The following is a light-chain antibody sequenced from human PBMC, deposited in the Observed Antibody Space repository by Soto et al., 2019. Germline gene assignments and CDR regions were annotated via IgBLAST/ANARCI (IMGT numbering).Light chain of an antibody. CDR2: DAS. CDR1: QSVNDN. CDR3: HQYTRWPS. J-gene: IGKJ4*01. Sequence: IVMTQSPATLSVSPGERATLSCRASQSVNDNLAWYQQKLGQAPRLLIYDASTRATDIPARFSGSGSGTDFTLTISSLQSEDFAVYYCHQYTRWPSFGGGTKVEIK. V-gene: IGKV3-15*01.